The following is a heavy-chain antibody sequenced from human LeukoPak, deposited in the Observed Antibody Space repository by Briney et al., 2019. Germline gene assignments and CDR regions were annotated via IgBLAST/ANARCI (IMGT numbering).Heavy chain of an antibody. V-gene: IGHV4-59*08. Sequence: SETLSLTCTVSGGSISGYYWSWIRQPPGKGLEWIGYIYYSGSTNYNPSLKSRVTMSVDTSKNQFSLKLSSVTAADTAVYYCARHAVAGTRFNWFDPWGQGTLVTVSS. D-gene: IGHD6-13*01. CDR2: IYYSGST. CDR3: ARHAVAGTRFNWFDP. J-gene: IGHJ5*02. CDR1: GGSISGYY.